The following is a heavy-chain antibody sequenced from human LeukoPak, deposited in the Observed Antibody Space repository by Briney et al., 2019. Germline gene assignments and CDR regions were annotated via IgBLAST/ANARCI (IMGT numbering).Heavy chain of an antibody. D-gene: IGHD6-13*01. J-gene: IGHJ6*02. V-gene: IGHV4-59*01. CDR1: GGSISSYY. Sequence: SETLSLTCTVSGGSISSYYWSWIRQPPGKGLQWIGYIYYSGSTNYNPSLKSRVTISVDTSKNQFSLKLSSVTAADTAVYYCARGAVIAAADEYYYGMDVWGQGTTVTVSS. CDR3: ARGAVIAAADEYYYGMDV. CDR2: IYYSGST.